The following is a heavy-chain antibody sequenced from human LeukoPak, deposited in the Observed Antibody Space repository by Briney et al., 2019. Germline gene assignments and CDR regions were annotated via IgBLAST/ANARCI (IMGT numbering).Heavy chain of an antibody. V-gene: IGHV3-23*01. CDR2: ISGSGGST. J-gene: IGHJ4*02. CDR3: AKDLWQLEGFFDY. D-gene: IGHD3-3*01. Sequence: GGSLRLSCAASGFTFSSYAMSWVRQAPGKGLXXXSAISGSGGSTYYADSVKGRFTISRDNSKNTLYLQMNSLRAEDTAVYYCAKDLWQLEGFFDYWGQGTLVTVSS. CDR1: GFTFSSYA.